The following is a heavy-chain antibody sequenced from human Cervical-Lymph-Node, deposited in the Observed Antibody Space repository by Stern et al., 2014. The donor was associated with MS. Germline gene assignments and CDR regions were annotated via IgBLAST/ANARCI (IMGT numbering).Heavy chain of an antibody. CDR1: GFTFSDHY. CDR2: TRKKGKTYST. Sequence: EMQLVESGGGLVQPGGSLRLSCAAYGFTFSDHYMDWVRQAPGKGLEWLGRTRKKGKTYSTEYAASVKGKFTISRDDSKDSLYLQMNSLQTGDTAVYYCARVGPPLQDAFDLGGRGTLVTVAS. V-gene: IGHV3-72*01. D-gene: IGHD1-14*01. J-gene: IGHJ3*01. CDR3: ARVGPPLQDAFDL.